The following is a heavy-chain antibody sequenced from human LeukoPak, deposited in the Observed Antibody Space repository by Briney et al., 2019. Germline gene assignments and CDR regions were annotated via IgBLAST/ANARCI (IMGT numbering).Heavy chain of an antibody. CDR2: IIPIFGTA. Sequence: SVKVSCKASGYTFTGYYMHWVRQAPGQGLEWMGGIIPIFGTANYAQKFQGRVTITADESTSTAYMELSSLRSEDTAVYYCARVRLLGYYYYYMDVWGKGTTVTISS. CDR3: ARVRLLGYYYYYMDV. J-gene: IGHJ6*03. D-gene: IGHD6-25*01. V-gene: IGHV1-69*13. CDR1: GYTFTGYY.